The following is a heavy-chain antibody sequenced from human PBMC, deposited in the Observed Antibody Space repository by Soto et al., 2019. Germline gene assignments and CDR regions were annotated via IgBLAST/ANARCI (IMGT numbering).Heavy chain of an antibody. V-gene: IGHV6-1*01. CDR2: TYYRSKWYN. J-gene: IGHJ5*02. D-gene: IGHD6-6*01. CDR1: GDSVSSNSAA. Sequence: SQTLSLTCAISGDSVSSNSAAWNWIRQSPSRGLEWLGRTYYRSKWYNDYAVSVKSRITINPDTSKNQFSLQLNSVTPEDTAVYYCARGPIEYSGSSGWFDPWGQGTLVTVSS. CDR3: ARGPIEYSGSSGWFDP.